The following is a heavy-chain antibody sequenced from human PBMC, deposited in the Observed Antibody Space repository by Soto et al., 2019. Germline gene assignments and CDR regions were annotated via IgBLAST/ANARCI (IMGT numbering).Heavy chain of an antibody. J-gene: IGHJ6*02. CDR2: INPNSGGT. Sequence: GASVKVSCKASGYTFTGYYMHWVRQAPGQGLEWMGWINPNSGGTNYAQKFQGRVTMTRDTSISTAYMELSRLRSDDTAVYYCARDISPEYYGMDVWGQGTTVTVAS. D-gene: IGHD3-3*02. CDR3: ARDISPEYYGMDV. CDR1: GYTFTGYY. V-gene: IGHV1-2*02.